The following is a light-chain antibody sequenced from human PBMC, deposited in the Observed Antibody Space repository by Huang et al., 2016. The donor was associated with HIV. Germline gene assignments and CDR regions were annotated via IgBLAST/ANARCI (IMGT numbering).Light chain of an antibody. J-gene: IGKJ2*01. CDR1: QTIDSN. CDR2: GAS. CDR3: QRYNGWPPYT. Sequence: EIVMTQSPVTLSVSPGERATLSCRASQTIDSNLAWYQQKSGQAPRLLIYGASTRATGIPARFSGSGSGTECTLTISRRQSEDCVVYYCQRYNGWPPYTFGQGTKLEIK. V-gene: IGKV3-15*01.